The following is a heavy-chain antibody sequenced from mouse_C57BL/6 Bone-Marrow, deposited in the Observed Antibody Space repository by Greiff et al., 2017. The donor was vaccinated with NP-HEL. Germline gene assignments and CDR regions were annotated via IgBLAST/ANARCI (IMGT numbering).Heavy chain of an antibody. D-gene: IGHD1-1*01. J-gene: IGHJ2*01. CDR1: GYTFTTYW. CDR3: ARYYYGSFDY. CDR2: IYPGGGYT. Sequence: VKLMESGAELVRPGTSVKMSCKASGYTFTTYWIGWAKQRPGHGLEWIGDIYPGGGYTNYNEKFKGKATLTADKSSSTAYMQFSSLTSEDSAIYYCARYYYGSFDYWGQGTTLTVSS. V-gene: IGHV1-63*01.